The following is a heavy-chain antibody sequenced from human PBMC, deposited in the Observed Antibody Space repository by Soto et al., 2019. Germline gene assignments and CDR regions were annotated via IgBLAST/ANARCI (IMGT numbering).Heavy chain of an antibody. CDR3: AREMKRFLDWFPANDDFDI. D-gene: IGHD3-3*01. CDR1: GYTFTSYG. CDR2: ISAYNGNT. V-gene: IGHV1-18*01. J-gene: IGHJ3*02. Sequence: ASVKVSCKASGYTFTSYGISWVRQAPGQGLEWMGWISAYNGNTNYAQKLQGRVTMTTDTSTSTAYMELRSLRSDDTAVYYCAREMKRFLDWFPANDDFDIWGQGTMVTVS.